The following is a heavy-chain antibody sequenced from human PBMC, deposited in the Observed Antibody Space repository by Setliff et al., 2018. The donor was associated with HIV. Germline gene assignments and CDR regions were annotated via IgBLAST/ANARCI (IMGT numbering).Heavy chain of an antibody. V-gene: IGHV4-4*09. CDR2: IHSSGST. D-gene: IGHD2-21*02. CDR1: GGSVNDFY. CDR3: ATLDHSGGNFLAY. J-gene: IGHJ4*02. Sequence: SETLSLTCTVSGGSVNDFYCNWIRQPPGEGPEWIGYIHSSGSTIYNPSLKSRITISLDTSKEQFSLELSSATAADTAVYYCATLDHSGGNFLAYWGQGSLVTVS.